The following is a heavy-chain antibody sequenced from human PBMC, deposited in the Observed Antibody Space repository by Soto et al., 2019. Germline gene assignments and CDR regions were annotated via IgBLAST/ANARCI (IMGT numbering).Heavy chain of an antibody. Sequence: ASVKVSCKASGGTLSSYATSWVRQAPGQGLEWMGGIIPIFGTANYAQKFQGRVTITADESTSTAYMELSSLRSEDTAVYYWARDARYGDYVLDYWGQGTLGTVSS. CDR3: ARDARYGDYVLDY. J-gene: IGHJ4*02. CDR2: IIPIFGTA. V-gene: IGHV1-69*13. CDR1: GGTLSSYA. D-gene: IGHD4-17*01.